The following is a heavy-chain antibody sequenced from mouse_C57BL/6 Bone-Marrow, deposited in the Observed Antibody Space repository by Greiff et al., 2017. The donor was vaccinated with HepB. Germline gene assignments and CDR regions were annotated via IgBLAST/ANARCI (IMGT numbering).Heavy chain of an antibody. V-gene: IGHV5-9*01. D-gene: IGHD2-2*01. J-gene: IGHJ2*01. Sequence: DVKLVESGGGLVKPGGSLKLSCAASGFNFSSYTMSWVRQTPEKRLEWVATISGGGGNTYYPASVKGRFTISRDNAKNTLYLQLSSLRSEDTALYYCAREGYDGYYFDYWGQGTTLTVSS. CDR1: GFNFSSYT. CDR2: ISGGGGNT. CDR3: AREGYDGYYFDY.